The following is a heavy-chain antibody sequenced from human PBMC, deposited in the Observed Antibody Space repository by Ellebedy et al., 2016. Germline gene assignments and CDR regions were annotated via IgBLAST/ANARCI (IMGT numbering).Heavy chain of an antibody. CDR3: ARDHPIAVAGNPPVFDY. D-gene: IGHD6-19*01. V-gene: IGHV4-4*07. Sequence: SETLSLXXTVSGGSISSYYWSWIRQPAGKGLEWIGRIYTSGSTNYNPSLKSRVTMSVDTSKNQFSLKLSSVTAADTAVYYCARDHPIAVAGNPPVFDYWGQGTLVTVSS. CDR1: GGSISSYY. J-gene: IGHJ4*02. CDR2: IYTSGST.